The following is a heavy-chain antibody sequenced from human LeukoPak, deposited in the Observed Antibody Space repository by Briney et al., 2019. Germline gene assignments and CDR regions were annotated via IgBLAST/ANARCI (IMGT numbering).Heavy chain of an antibody. CDR1: GGSINSYY. CDR2: VYYTGSS. CDR3: ARDIRATSNWFDP. J-gene: IGHJ5*02. D-gene: IGHD5-12*01. V-gene: IGHV4-59*01. Sequence: SETLSLTCTVSGGSINSYYWSWSRQPPGQGLEWIGYVYYTGSSNYNPSLKSRVTISVDMSKNQFSLKLSSVTAADTAVYYCARDIRATSNWFDPWGQGTLVTVSS.